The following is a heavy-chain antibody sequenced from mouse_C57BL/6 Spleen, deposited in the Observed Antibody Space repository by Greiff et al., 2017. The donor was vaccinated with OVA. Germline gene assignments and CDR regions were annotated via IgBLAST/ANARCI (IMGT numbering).Heavy chain of an antibody. CDR3: ARRVTPYYYAMDY. Sequence: QVQLQQPGAELVKPGASVKMSCKASGYTFTSYWITWVKQRPGQGLEWMGDIYPGSGSTNYNEKFKSKATLTVDTSSSTAYMQLSSLTSEDSAVYYCARRVTPYYYAMDYWGQGTSVTVSS. CDR1: GYTFTSYW. CDR2: IYPGSGST. J-gene: IGHJ4*01. D-gene: IGHD2-2*01. V-gene: IGHV1-55*01.